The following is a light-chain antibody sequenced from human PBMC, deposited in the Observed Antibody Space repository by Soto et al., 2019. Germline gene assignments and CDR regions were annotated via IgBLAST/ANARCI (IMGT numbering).Light chain of an antibody. V-gene: IGKV1-9*01. CDR1: QGVNSY. CDR2: GAS. J-gene: IGKJ4*01. CDR3: QQLNYYPLT. Sequence: DIPLTQSPSFLSASVGDRVTITCRASQGVNSYLAWYQQRPGKAPQLLIYGASTLQSGVPSRFSGSGSGTDFTLTISSLQPEDFATYFCQQLNYYPLTFGGGTKVEIK.